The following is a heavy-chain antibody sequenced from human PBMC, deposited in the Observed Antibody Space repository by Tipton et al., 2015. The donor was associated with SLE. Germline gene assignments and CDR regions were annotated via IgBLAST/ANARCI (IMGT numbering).Heavy chain of an antibody. Sequence: LRLSCTVSGESVSTSNHYWGWIRQSPGQGLDWIGNFFYRGSTYYNPSLKSRVTISTDTPKIQFSMRLSSVTAADTAVYYCARVTSYDFWSGSLPGYFDFWGQGILVTVSS. CDR1: GESVSTSNHY. V-gene: IGHV4-39*07. J-gene: IGHJ4*02. CDR2: FFYRGST. D-gene: IGHD3-3*01. CDR3: ARVTSYDFWSGSLPGYFDF.